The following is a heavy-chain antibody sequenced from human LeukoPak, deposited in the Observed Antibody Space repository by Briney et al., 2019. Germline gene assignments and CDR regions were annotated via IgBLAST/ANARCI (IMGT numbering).Heavy chain of an antibody. CDR1: GYTFTNYY. CDR2: INPNSGGT. J-gene: IGHJ5*02. V-gene: IGHV1-2*02. D-gene: IGHD3-22*01. Sequence: ASVKVSCKASGYTFTNYYMHWVRQAPGQGLEWMGWINPNSGGTNYAQKFQGRVTMTRDTSISTAYMELSRLRSDDTAVYYCAREYYYDSSGYYSSWGQGTLVTVSS. CDR3: AREYYYDSSGYYSS.